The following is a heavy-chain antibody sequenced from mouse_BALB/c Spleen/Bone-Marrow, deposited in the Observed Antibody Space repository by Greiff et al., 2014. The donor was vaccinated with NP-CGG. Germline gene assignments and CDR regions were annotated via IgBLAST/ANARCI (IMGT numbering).Heavy chain of an antibody. CDR3: ARGGSGYGWYFDV. Sequence: VQLKESGAELVKPGASVKLSCTASGFNIKDTYMHWVKQRPEQGLEWIGRIDPANGNTKYDPKFQGKATITADTSSNTAYLQLSSLTSEDTAVYYCARGGSGYGWYFDVWGAGTTVTVSS. D-gene: IGHD1-1*01. CDR1: GFNIKDTY. J-gene: IGHJ1*01. V-gene: IGHV14-3*02. CDR2: IDPANGNT.